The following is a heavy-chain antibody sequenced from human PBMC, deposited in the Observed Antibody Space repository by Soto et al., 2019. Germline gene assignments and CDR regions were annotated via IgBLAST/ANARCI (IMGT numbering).Heavy chain of an antibody. J-gene: IGHJ6*03. D-gene: IGHD3-3*01. CDR1: GGSITNYY. V-gene: IGHV4-59*01. CDR3: ARFQHGKYGYWSGSYHYYYYYYMDV. CDR2: IHYTGTT. Sequence: PSETLSLTCTVSGGSITNYYWSWIRQAPGEGLEWIGYIHYTGTTKYNPSLKSRVTISLDTSNTQFSLTLSSVTAADTAVYYCARFQHGKYGYWSGSYHYYYYYYMDVWGKGTTVTVSS.